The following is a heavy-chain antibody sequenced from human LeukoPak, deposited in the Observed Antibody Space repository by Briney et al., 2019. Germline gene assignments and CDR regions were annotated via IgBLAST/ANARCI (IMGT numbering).Heavy chain of an antibody. V-gene: IGHV4-59*01. CDR1: GGSISNYY. CDR3: ARVSVRGYSDY. Sequence: PSETLSLTCTVSGGSISNYYWNWIRQPPGKGLEWIGYIYYTGSTKYNPSLKSRVTISVDTSKNQFSLKLSSVTAADAAVYYCARVSVRGYSDYWGQGTLVTVSS. J-gene: IGHJ4*02. D-gene: IGHD2-15*01. CDR2: IYYTGST.